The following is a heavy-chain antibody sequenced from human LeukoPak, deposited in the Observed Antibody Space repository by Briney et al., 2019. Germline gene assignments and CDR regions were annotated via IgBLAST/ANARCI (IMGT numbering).Heavy chain of an antibody. Sequence: GGSLRLSCAASGFTFSSYWMTWVRQAPGKGLEWVANIRQDGSEKHYVDSVKGRFTISRDNVKNSLYLQMNSLRAEDTAVYYCARGRRSLRYFDWFSDAFDIWGQGTMVTVSS. J-gene: IGHJ3*02. CDR3: ARGRRSLRYFDWFSDAFDI. CDR2: IRQDGSEK. D-gene: IGHD3-9*01. V-gene: IGHV3-7*01. CDR1: GFTFSSYW.